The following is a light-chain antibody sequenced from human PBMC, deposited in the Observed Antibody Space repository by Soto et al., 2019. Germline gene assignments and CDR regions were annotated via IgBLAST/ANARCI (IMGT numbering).Light chain of an antibody. J-gene: IGKJ1*01. CDR1: HSIGKY. CDR2: EAS. CDR3: QHTYSIPHT. V-gene: IGKV1-39*01. Sequence: DIQVTQSPSSLSASIGDRVTITCRASHSIGKYLNWYQHKTGKAPKVLIYEASNLQSGVPSRFSGVGSGADFALTITSPQPEDFATYYCQHTYSIPHTFGPGTKVELK.